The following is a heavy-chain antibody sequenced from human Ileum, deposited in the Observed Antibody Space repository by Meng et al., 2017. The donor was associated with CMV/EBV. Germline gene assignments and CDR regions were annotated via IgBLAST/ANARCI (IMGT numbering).Heavy chain of an antibody. CDR1: GVTFRDYY. V-gene: IGHV3-11*04. D-gene: IGHD3-9*01. CDR2: IVDTGSNM. CDR3: VRDRDIQTGPYYFDY. Sequence: SGVTFRDYYVSWIRQAPGKGLEWVSYIVDTGSNMYYADSVKGRFTISRDNAKNSLYLQMNSLRAEDTAVYYCVRDRDIQTGPYYFDYWGQGTLVTVSS. J-gene: IGHJ4*02.